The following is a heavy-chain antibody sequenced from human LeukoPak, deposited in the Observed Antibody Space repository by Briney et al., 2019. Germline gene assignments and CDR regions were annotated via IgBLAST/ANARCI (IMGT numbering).Heavy chain of an antibody. D-gene: IGHD5-12*01. CDR2: ISGSGGST. CDR1: GFTFSSYA. CDR3: AKDPRAPGIRLYYFDY. J-gene: IGHJ4*02. Sequence: GGSLRLSCAASGFTFSSYAMSWVRQAPGKGLEWVSAISGSGGSTYYADSVKGRFTISRDNSKNTLYLQMNSLRAEDTAVYYCAKDPRAPGIRLYYFDYWGQGTLVTVSS. V-gene: IGHV3-23*01.